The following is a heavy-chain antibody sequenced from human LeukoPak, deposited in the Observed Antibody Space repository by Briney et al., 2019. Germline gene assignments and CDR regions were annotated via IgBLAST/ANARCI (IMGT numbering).Heavy chain of an antibody. D-gene: IGHD2-15*01. Sequence: GGSLRLSCVASGFTFSTYVMTWVRQAPGKGLEWVSALSGSSGSTFYADSVKGRFTISRDNSNNTLYLQMNSLRAEDTAVYYCAKGRTPDYWGQGTLVTVSS. CDR1: GFTFSTYV. CDR3: AKGRTPDY. CDR2: LSGSSGST. J-gene: IGHJ4*02. V-gene: IGHV3-23*01.